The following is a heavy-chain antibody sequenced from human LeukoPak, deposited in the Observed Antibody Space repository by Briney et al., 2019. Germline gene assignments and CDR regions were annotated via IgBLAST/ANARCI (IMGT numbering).Heavy chain of an antibody. Sequence: GGSLRLSCAASGFTFSSYWMRWVRQAPGKGLEWVANIKQDGSEKNYVDSVKGRFTISRDNAKNSLYLQMNSLRAEDTAVYYCARAREDSSGYFPFDYWGQGTLVTVSS. CDR3: ARAREDSSGYFPFDY. V-gene: IGHV3-7*01. D-gene: IGHD3-22*01. CDR2: IKQDGSEK. CDR1: GFTFSSYW. J-gene: IGHJ4*02.